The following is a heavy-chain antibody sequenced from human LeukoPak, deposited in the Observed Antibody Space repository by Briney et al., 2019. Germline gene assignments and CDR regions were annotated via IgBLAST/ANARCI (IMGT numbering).Heavy chain of an antibody. D-gene: IGHD2-2*01. J-gene: IGHJ5*02. CDR1: GGYISSPSYY. CDR2: IYYRGST. Sequence: SETLSLTYTVCGGYISSPSYYWGWIRQPPGKGLEWIGSIYYRGSTYYNPSLKSRVTISVDTSKNQFSLKLSSVTAADTAVYYCARHPYQLLGLSLLDPWGQGTLVTVSS. V-gene: IGHV4-39*01. CDR3: ARHPYQLLGLSLLDP.